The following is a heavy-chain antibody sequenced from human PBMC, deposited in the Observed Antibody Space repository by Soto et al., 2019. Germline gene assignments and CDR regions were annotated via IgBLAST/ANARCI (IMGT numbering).Heavy chain of an antibody. CDR3: VRATYFSDSSGYTRCFDY. CDR1: RFTFSDYY. CDR2: ISGSSTYT. J-gene: IGHJ4*02. D-gene: IGHD3-22*01. V-gene: IGHV3-11*05. Sequence: PGGSLRLSCAASRFTFSDYYMSWIRQAPGKGLESVSYISGSSTYTYYADSVRGRFTISRDNAKNSLYLQMNSLKTEDTAVYYCVRATYFSDSSGYTRCFDYWGQGTLVTVSS.